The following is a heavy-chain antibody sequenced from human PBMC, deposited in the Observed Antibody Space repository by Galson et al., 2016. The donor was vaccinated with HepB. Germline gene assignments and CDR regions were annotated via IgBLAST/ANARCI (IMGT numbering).Heavy chain of an antibody. D-gene: IGHD4-11*01. CDR1: GFTFGDYA. V-gene: IGHV3-49*04. Sequence: SLRLSCAASGFTFGDYAMNWVRQAPGKGLEWVGFIRSKAYGETPEYAASVKGRFTISRDDSKTIAYLQMNSLKTEDTAMYFCTRSGTTLTTYYFDYWGQGTLVTVSS. CDR2: IRSKAYGETP. J-gene: IGHJ4*02. CDR3: TRSGTTLTTYYFDY.